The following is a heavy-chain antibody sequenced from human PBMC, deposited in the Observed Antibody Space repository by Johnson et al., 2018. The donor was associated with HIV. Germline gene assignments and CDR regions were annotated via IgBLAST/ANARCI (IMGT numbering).Heavy chain of an antibody. CDR1: GFTFSSYA. CDR3: AREVDGFDI. J-gene: IGHJ3*02. CDR2: ISYDGNII. V-gene: IGHV3-30*04. Sequence: QVQLVESGGGLIQPGASLRLSFAASGFTFSSYAMHWVRQAPGKGLEWVAVISYDGNIINYADSVKGRFTISRDNAKNTLYLHMNSLRAEDTAVYYCAREVDGFDIWGQGTMVTVSS.